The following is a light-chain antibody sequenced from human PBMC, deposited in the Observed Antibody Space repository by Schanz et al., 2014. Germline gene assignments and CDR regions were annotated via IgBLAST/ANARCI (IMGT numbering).Light chain of an antibody. V-gene: IGLV2-14*01. Sequence: QSALTQPASVSGSPGQSITISCTGASSAFGGYNYVSWYQQYPGKAPKLMIYDVSNRPSGVPDRFSGSKSGTTASLTISGVQAEDEADYYCSSYAGNNKLLFGGGTKLTVL. CDR3: SSYAGNNKLL. CDR2: DVS. J-gene: IGLJ2*01. CDR1: SSAFGGYNY.